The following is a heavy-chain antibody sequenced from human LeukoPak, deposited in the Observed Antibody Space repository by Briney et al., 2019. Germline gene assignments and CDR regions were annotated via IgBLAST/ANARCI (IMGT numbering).Heavy chain of an antibody. CDR3: ARDLDIRDGNWFDP. Sequence: GASVKVSCKASGYTFTGYYMHWVRQAPGQGLEWMGWINPNSGGTNYAQKFQGRVTMTRDTSISTAYMELSRLRSDDTAVYYCARDLDIRDGNWFDPWGQGTLVTVSS. V-gene: IGHV1-2*02. CDR1: GYTFTGYY. D-gene: IGHD2-15*01. CDR2: INPNSGGT. J-gene: IGHJ5*02.